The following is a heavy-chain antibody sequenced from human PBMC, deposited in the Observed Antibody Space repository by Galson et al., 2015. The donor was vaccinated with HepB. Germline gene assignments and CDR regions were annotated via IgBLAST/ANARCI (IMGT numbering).Heavy chain of an antibody. CDR3: ARGDRDGFNAFDY. J-gene: IGHJ4*02. Sequence: SVKVSCKASGGTFSSYAISWVRQAPGQGLEWMGGIIPIFGIAKYALKFQGRVTITADKFTTTAYMDLSSLRSEDTAVYYCARGDRDGFNAFDYWGQGTLVTVSS. V-gene: IGHV1-69*10. D-gene: IGHD5-24*01. CDR2: IIPIFGIA. CDR1: GGTFSSYA.